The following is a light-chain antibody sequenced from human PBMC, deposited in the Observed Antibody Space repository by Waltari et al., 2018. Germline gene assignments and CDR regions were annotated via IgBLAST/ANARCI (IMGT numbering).Light chain of an antibody. CDR2: GAS. Sequence: EIVLTQPPGTLSLSPGERATLSCRASQVVSSSYLAWYQQKPGQAPRLLIYGASSRANGIPDRFSGSGSGTDFTLTISRLEPEDFAVYYCQQYGSSPQTFGQGTKVEIK. J-gene: IGKJ1*01. V-gene: IGKV3-20*01. CDR3: QQYGSSPQT. CDR1: QVVSSSY.